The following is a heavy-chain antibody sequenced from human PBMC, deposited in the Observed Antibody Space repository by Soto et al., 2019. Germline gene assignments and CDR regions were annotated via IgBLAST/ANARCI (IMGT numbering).Heavy chain of an antibody. J-gene: IGHJ6*02. CDR3: VIPTRSVRGMGV. D-gene: IGHD6-6*01. V-gene: IGHV3-7*03. Sequence: GSLRLSCAASGFTFSNFWMSWARQAPGKGLEWVANIKGDGSVTQYVASVEGRFTISRDNAKYSLYLQMNRLRVEDTALSYCVIPTRSVRGMGVWGQGTTFTVSS. CDR1: GFTFSNFW. CDR2: IKGDGSVT.